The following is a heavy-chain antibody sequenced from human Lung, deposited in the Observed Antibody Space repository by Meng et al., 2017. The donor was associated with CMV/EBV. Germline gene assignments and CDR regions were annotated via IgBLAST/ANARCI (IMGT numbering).Heavy chain of an antibody. D-gene: IGHD5-24*01. V-gene: IGHV3-53*01. CDR1: GFTVSDYH. Sequence: GGSXRLXCAASGFTVSDYHLSWVRQAPGKGLEWVSAIYSGGTTYYADSVKGRFTISRDNSKNTVYLQMNSLRGEDTAVYFCARDLATLGLGMEVGGQGNTVTVSS. CDR2: IYSGGTT. J-gene: IGHJ6*02. CDR3: ARDLATLGLGMEV.